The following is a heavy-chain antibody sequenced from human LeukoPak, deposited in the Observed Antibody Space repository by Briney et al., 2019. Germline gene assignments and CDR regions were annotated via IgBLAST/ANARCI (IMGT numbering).Heavy chain of an antibody. CDR3: ARGASQYFDY. D-gene: IGHD2/OR15-2a*01. V-gene: IGHV4-38-2*02. Sequence: SETLSLTCTVSGYSISSDYYWGWIRQPPGKGLEWIGSIYHSGSTYYNPSLKSRVTISVDTSKNQFSLKLSSVTAADTAVYYCARGASQYFDYWGQGTLVTVSS. CDR1: GYSISSDYY. CDR2: IYHSGST. J-gene: IGHJ4*02.